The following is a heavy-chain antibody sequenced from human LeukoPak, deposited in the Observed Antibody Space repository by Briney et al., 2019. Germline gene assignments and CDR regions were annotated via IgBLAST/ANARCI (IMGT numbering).Heavy chain of an antibody. Sequence: PSETLSLTCTVSGVSSSSSSYYWDWIRQPPGKRLEWIGSIYYTGSIYYNPSLKSRITMSEDKSKNQFSLKLSSVTAADTAVYYCARQNPYTTSSFFYYMDVWGKGTTVTVSS. CDR3: ARQNPYTTSSFFYYMDV. CDR1: GVSSSSSSYY. J-gene: IGHJ6*03. D-gene: IGHD2-2*02. V-gene: IGHV4-39*01. CDR2: IYYTGSI.